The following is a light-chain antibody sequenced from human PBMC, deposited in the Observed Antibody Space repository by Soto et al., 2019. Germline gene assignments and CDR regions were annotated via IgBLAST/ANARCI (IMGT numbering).Light chain of an antibody. CDR2: GAS. CDR1: QSVSSN. Sequence: EIVMTQSPATLSVSPGERATLSCRASQSVSSNLAWYQQKPCQAPRLLIYGASTRATGIPARFSGSGSGTEFTLTISSLQFEDFAVYYCQQYNNWPPYTFGQGTKLEIK. V-gene: IGKV3-15*01. CDR3: QQYNNWPPYT. J-gene: IGKJ2*01.